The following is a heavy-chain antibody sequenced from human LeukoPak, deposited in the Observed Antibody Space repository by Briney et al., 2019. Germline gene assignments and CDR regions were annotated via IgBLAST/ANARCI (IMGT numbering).Heavy chain of an antibody. Sequence: GGSLRPSCAASGFTFSSYGMSWVRQAPGKGLEWVSGISGSGGSTYYADSVKGRFTISRDNSKNTLYLQMNSLRAEDTAVYYCAKDLSDPVMVIDSWGQGTLVTVSS. V-gene: IGHV3-23*01. CDR2: ISGSGGST. D-gene: IGHD5-18*01. CDR1: GFTFSSYG. CDR3: AKDLSDPVMVIDS. J-gene: IGHJ4*02.